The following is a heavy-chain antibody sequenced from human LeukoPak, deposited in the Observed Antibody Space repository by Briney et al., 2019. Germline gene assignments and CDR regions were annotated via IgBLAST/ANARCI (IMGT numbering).Heavy chain of an antibody. CDR2: IYHSGST. CDR1: GGSISSGGYS. V-gene: IGHV4-30-2*01. J-gene: IGHJ4*02. CDR3: ARERWLQLKSFDY. D-gene: IGHD5-24*01. Sequence: SQTLSLTCAVSGGSISSGGYSWSWIRQPPGKGLEWIGYIYHSGSTYYNPSLKSRVTISVDRSKNQFSLKLSSVTAADTAVYYCARERWLQLKSFDYWGQGTLVTVSS.